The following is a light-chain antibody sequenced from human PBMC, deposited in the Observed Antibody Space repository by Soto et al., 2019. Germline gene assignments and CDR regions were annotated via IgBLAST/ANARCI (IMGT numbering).Light chain of an antibody. CDR1: SSDIGGYNS. CDR3: ATWDDSLNGFYV. J-gene: IGLJ1*01. Sequence: QSALTQSPSASGSPGQSVTISCTGTSSDIGGYNSVSWYQQHPGKAPKVMIYDVTKRPSGVPDRFSGSKSGTSASLAISGLRSDDEADYFCATWDDSLNGFYVFGTGTKLTVL. V-gene: IGLV2-8*01. CDR2: DVT.